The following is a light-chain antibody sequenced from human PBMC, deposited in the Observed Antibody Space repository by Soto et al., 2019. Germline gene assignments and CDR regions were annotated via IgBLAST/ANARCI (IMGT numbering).Light chain of an antibody. Sequence: DIQMTQSPSSLSAYVGDRVTITCRASQSISSYLNWYQQKPGKAPKLLIYAASSLQSGVPSRFSGSGSGTDFTLTISSLQPEDFATYYCQQSYSTPPVTFGQGTKVEIK. CDR1: QSISSY. CDR2: AAS. J-gene: IGKJ1*01. CDR3: QQSYSTPPVT. V-gene: IGKV1-39*01.